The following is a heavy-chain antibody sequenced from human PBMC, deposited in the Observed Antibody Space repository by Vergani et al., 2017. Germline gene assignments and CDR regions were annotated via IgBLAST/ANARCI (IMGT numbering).Heavy chain of an antibody. CDR3: ARDITGTSFDY. V-gene: IGHV1-69*08. CDR1: GGTFSSYT. D-gene: IGHD1-7*01. J-gene: IGHJ4*02. CDR2: IIPILGIA. Sequence: QVQLVQSGAEVKKPGSSVKVSCKASGGTFSSYTISWVRQAPGQGLEWMGRIIPILGIANYAQKFQGRVTITADKSTSTAYMELSSLRSEDTAVYYCARDITGTSFDYWGQGTLVTVSS.